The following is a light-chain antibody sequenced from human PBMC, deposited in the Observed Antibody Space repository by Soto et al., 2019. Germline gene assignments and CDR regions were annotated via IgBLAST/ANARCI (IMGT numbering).Light chain of an antibody. J-gene: IGKJ1*01. Sequence: VMTQSPATLSVSPGERATLSCRASQSVSSNLAWYQQKPGQAPRLLIYGASTRATGIPARFSGSGSGTEFTLTISSLQSEDFAVYYCQQYNNWPGFGQGTKV. V-gene: IGKV3-15*01. CDR2: GAS. CDR1: QSVSSN. CDR3: QQYNNWPG.